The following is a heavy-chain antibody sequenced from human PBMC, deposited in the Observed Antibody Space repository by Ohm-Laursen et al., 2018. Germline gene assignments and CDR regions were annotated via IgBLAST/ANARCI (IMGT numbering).Heavy chain of an antibody. CDR3: AKDGMRQSYYGMDV. CDR2: ISGSGGST. CDR1: GFTFSNYS. J-gene: IGHJ6*02. V-gene: IGHV3-23*01. D-gene: IGHD2-8*01. Sequence: SLRLSCSASGFTFSNYSMNWVRQAPGKGLEWVSAISGSGGSTYYADSVKGRFTFSRDNSKNTLYLQMNSLRAEDTAVYYWAKDGMRQSYYGMDVGGQGTTVTVSS.